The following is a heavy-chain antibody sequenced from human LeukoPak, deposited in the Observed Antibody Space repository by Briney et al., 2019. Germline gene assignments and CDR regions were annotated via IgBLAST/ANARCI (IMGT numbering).Heavy chain of an antibody. V-gene: IGHV3-49*03. J-gene: IGHJ4*02. CDR2: IRSKAYGGTT. Sequence: GGSLRLSCTASGFTFGDYAMSWFRQAPGKGLEWVGFIRSKAYGGTTEYAASVKGRFTISRDDSKSIAYLQMNSLKTEDTAVYYCTRVGLRFLEWLPYYFDYWGQGTRVTVSS. CDR3: TRVGLRFLEWLPYYFDY. D-gene: IGHD3-3*01. CDR1: GFTFGDYA.